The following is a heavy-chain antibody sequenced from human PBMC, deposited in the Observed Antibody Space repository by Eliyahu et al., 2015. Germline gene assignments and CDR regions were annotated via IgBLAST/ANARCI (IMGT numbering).Heavy chain of an antibody. D-gene: IGHD6-13*01. J-gene: IGHJ6*03. CDR2: ISWNGGST. Sequence: EVQLVESGGGVVRPGGSLKLSCAXSGXSFXXYGMSWVRQXPGKGLEWVSGISWNGGSTAYAGSVKGRFXISRDNAKNSLYLQMNSLRAEDTALYYCAREAAAGMNYYYFYMDVWGKGTTVTVSS. CDR3: AREAAAGMNYYYFYMDV. V-gene: IGHV3-20*04. CDR1: GXSFXXYG.